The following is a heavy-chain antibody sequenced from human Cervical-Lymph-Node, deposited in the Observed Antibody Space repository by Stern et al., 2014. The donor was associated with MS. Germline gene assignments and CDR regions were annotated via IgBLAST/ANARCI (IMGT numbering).Heavy chain of an antibody. CDR2: INPSGGST. J-gene: IGHJ6*02. CDR1: GYTFTSYY. CDR3: ARDRSGVTMDV. Sequence: QVQLVQSGAEVKKPGASVKVSCKASGYTFTSYYMHWVRKAAGQGLEWMGIINPSGGSTSYAQKFQGRVTMTRDTSTSTVYMELSSLRSEDTAVYYCARDRSGVTMDVWGQGTTVTVSS. V-gene: IGHV1-46*03. D-gene: IGHD4-11*01.